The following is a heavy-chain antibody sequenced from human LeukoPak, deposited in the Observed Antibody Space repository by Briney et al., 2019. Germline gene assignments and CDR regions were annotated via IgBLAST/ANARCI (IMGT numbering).Heavy chain of an antibody. V-gene: IGHV1-69*01. J-gene: IGHJ6*03. Sequence: SVKVSCKASGGTFSSYAISWVRQAPGQGLEWMGGIIPIFGTANYAQKLQGRVTITADESTSTVYMELSSLRSEDMAVYYCARDRGYSYAKKSSEYYYMDVWGKGTTVTISS. CDR3: ARDRGYSYAKKSSEYYYMDV. CDR1: GGTFSSYA. D-gene: IGHD5-18*01. CDR2: IIPIFGTA.